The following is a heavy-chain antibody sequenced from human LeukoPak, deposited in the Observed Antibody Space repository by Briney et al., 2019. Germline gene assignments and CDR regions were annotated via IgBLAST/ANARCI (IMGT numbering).Heavy chain of an antibody. Sequence: EASVKASCKASGGTFSSYAISWVRQAPGQGLEWMGGIIPIFGTANYAQKFQGRVTITADESTSTAYMELSSLRSEDTAVYYCARDLGQGADSSGYYLGYWGQGTLVTVSS. D-gene: IGHD3-22*01. CDR2: IIPIFGTA. CDR3: ARDLGQGADSSGYYLGY. V-gene: IGHV1-69*13. J-gene: IGHJ4*02. CDR1: GGTFSSYA.